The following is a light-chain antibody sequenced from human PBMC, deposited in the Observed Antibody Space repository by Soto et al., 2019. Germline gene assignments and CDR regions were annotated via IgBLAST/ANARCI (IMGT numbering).Light chain of an antibody. CDR3: HQYGSPPLT. CDR2: GAS. CDR1: QTVSSTY. V-gene: IGKV3-20*01. J-gene: IGKJ3*01. Sequence: EIVLTQSPGTLSLSPGERATLSCRASQTVSSTYLAWYQQKPGQAPRLLIFGASTRATGIPDRFSGSGSGTDFTLTISRLEPEDFAVYYCHQYGSPPLTFGPGTKVDIK.